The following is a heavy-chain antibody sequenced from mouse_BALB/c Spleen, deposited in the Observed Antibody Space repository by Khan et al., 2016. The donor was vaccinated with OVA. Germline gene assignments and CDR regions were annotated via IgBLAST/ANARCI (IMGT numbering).Heavy chain of an antibody. CDR3: ARGRTY. CDR1: GYSITSDYA. CDR2: ISYSGST. Sequence: EVQLQESGPGLVQPSQSLSLTCTVTGYSITSDYAWNWIRQFPGNKLEWMGYISYSGSTSYHPSLKSRISITRDTSKNQFFLQLNSVTTEDTATYYCARGRTYWGQGTSVTVSS. V-gene: IGHV3-2*02. J-gene: IGHJ4*01.